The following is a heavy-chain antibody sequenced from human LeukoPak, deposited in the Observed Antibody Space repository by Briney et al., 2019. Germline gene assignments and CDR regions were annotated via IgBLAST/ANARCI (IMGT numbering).Heavy chain of an antibody. J-gene: IGHJ4*02. V-gene: IGHV3-21*01. CDR1: GFTFSSYS. D-gene: IGHD3-10*01. CDR2: ISDNSYWI. Sequence: GGSLRLSCAASGFTFSSYSMSWVRQAPGKGLEWVSSISDNSYWIYYAASVEGRFTISRDNAKNSLYLQMNSLRAEDTAVYYCARDHSDFRYYYGSGSYDYWGQGTLVTVSS. CDR3: ARDHSDFRYYYGSGSYDY.